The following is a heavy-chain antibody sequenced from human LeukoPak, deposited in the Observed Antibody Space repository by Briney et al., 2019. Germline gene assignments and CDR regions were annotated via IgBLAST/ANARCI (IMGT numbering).Heavy chain of an antibody. Sequence: GGSLRLSCAASGFTFSNAWMSWVRQAPGKGLEWVGRIKSKTDGGTTDYAAPVKGRFTISRDDSKNTLYLQMNSLKTEDTAVYYCTTVVGITIFWPLWEDPNAFDIWGQGTMVTVSS. CDR3: TTVVGITIFWPLWEDPNAFDI. CDR1: GFTFSNAW. V-gene: IGHV3-15*01. D-gene: IGHD3-9*01. CDR2: IKSKTDGGTT. J-gene: IGHJ3*02.